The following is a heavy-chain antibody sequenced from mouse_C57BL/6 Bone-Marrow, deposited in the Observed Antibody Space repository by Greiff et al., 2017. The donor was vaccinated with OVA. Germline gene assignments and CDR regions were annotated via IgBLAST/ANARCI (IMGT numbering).Heavy chain of an antibody. CDR3: AIHYYVSSYFDY. D-gene: IGHD1-1*01. CDR2: ISNGGGST. Sequence: EVKLMESGGGLVQPGGSLKLSCAASGFTFSDYYMYWVRQTPEKRLEWVAYISNGGGSTYYPDPVKGRFTIPRDNAKHTLYLQMTLLKSEDTTMYYSAIHYYVSSYFDYWGQGTTLTVSS. V-gene: IGHV5-12*01. J-gene: IGHJ2*01. CDR1: GFTFSDYY.